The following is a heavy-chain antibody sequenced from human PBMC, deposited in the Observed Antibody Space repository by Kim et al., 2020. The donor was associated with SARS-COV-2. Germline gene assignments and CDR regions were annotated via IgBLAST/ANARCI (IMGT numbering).Heavy chain of an antibody. Sequence: SQTLSLTCAISGDSVSSNSAAWNWIRQSPSRGLEWLGRTYYRSKWYNDYAVSVKSRITINPDTSKNQFSLQLNSVTPEDTAVYYCARSEGGRVAGTLGWGLDYWGQGTLVTVSS. J-gene: IGHJ4*02. CDR1: GDSVSSNSAA. CDR2: TYYRSKWYN. V-gene: IGHV6-1*01. CDR3: ARSEGGRVAGTLGWGLDY. D-gene: IGHD6-19*01.